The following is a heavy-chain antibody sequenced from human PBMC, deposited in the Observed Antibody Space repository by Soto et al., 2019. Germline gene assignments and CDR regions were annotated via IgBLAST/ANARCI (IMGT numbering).Heavy chain of an antibody. Sequence: PGGSLRLSCAASGFTFSSYGMHWVRQAPGKGLEWVAVIWYDGSNKYYADSVKGRFTISRDNSKNTLYLQMNSLRAEDTAVHYCAREREGDYEFYMDVWGKGTTVTVSS. D-gene: IGHD3-16*01. CDR2: IWYDGSNK. J-gene: IGHJ6*03. CDR1: GFTFSSYG. CDR3: AREREGDYEFYMDV. V-gene: IGHV3-33*01.